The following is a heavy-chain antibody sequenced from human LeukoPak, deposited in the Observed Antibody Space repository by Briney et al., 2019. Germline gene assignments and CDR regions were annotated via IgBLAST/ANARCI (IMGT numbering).Heavy chain of an antibody. CDR1: GFTFNNYI. V-gene: IGHV3-21*01. J-gene: IGHJ6*03. Sequence: GGSLRLSCAASGFTFNNYIMNRVRQAPGKGLEWVSSISSSSDYIYYADSVKGRFTISRDNAKNSLYLQMNSLRAEDTAVYYCARVGYYYYYYMDVWGKGTTVTISS. CDR2: ISSSSDYI. CDR3: ARVGYYYYYYMDV.